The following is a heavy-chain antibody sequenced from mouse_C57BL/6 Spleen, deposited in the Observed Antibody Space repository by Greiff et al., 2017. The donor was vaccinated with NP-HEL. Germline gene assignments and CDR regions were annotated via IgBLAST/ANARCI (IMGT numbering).Heavy chain of an antibody. CDR2: ISSGSSTI. J-gene: IGHJ4*01. CDR1: GFTFSDYG. Sequence: EVMLVESGGGLVKPGGSLKLSCAASGFTFSDYGMHWVRQAPEKGLEWVAYISSGSSTIYYADTVKGRFTISRDNAKNTLFLQMTSLRSEDTAMYYCAYYSNYEGAMDYWGQGTSVTVSS. V-gene: IGHV5-17*01. D-gene: IGHD2-5*01. CDR3: AYYSNYEGAMDY.